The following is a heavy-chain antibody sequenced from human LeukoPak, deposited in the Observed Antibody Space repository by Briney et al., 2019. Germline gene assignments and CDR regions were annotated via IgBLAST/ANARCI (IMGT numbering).Heavy chain of an antibody. CDR1: GFIFSNYA. Sequence: GGSLRLSCAASGFIFSNYAMHWVRQAPGKVLEWVAVLWYDGSSKLYADSVKGRFTISRDNSKNTLFLQMNSLRAEDTAVYYCAKDLDWGYRYGDYPAGFDSWGQGTLVTVSS. CDR3: AKDLDWGYRYGDYPAGFDS. D-gene: IGHD4-17*01. J-gene: IGHJ4*02. CDR2: LWYDGSSK. V-gene: IGHV3-33*06.